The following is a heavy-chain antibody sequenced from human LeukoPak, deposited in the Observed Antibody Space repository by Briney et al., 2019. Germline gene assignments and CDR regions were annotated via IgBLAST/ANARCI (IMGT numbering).Heavy chain of an antibody. J-gene: IGHJ4*02. D-gene: IGHD6-19*01. CDR2: IYPGDSDT. Sequence: GESLKISCKGSGYSFTSYWIGWVRQMPGKGLEWMGIIYPGDSDTRYSPSFQGQVTISADKSISTAYLQWSSLKASDTAMYYCARGRTISSGWSTNKYFDYWGQGTLVTVSS. CDR1: GYSFTSYW. V-gene: IGHV5-51*01. CDR3: ARGRTISSGWSTNKYFDY.